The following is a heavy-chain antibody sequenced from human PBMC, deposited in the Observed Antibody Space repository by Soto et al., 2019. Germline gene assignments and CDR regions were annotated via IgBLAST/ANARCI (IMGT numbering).Heavy chain of an antibody. CDR3: ARGGDIVVVPADRNWFDP. V-gene: IGHV1-69*01. CDR1: GGTFSSYA. CDR2: IIPIFGTA. D-gene: IGHD2-2*01. Sequence: QVQLVQSGAEVKKPGSSVKVSCTASGGTFSSYAISWVRQAPGQGLEWMGGIIPIFGTANYAQKFQGRVTITADESTSTAYMELSSLRSEDTAVYYCARGGDIVVVPADRNWFDPWGQGTLVTVSS. J-gene: IGHJ5*02.